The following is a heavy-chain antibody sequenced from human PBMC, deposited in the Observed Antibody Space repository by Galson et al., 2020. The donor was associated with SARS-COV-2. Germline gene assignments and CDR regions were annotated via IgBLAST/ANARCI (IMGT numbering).Heavy chain of an antibody. V-gene: IGHV3-33*01. Sequence: GGSLRLSCAASGFTFSSYGMHWVRQAPGKGLEWVAVIWYDGSNKYYADSVQGRFTISRDNSKNTLYLQMTSLRAEDTAVYYCARDEGGAVAGTRYYFDYWGQGTLVTVSS. D-gene: IGHD6-19*01. J-gene: IGHJ4*02. CDR2: IWYDGSNK. CDR3: ARDEGGAVAGTRYYFDY. CDR1: GFTFSSYG.